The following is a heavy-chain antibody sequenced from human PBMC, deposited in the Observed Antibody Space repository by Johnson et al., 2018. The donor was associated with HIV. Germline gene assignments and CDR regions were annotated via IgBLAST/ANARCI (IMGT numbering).Heavy chain of an antibody. J-gene: IGHJ3*02. D-gene: IGHD3-10*01. V-gene: IGHV3-30*11. CDR1: GFTFSNYA. CDR3: ARIGLPYYYGSGSYSHDAFDI. CDR2: ISDDGSHK. Sequence: QVQLAESGGAVLQPAGSLRLSCSASGFTFSNYAMHWVRQAPGKGLEWVAVISDDGSHKYYADSVKGRFTIARDNSKNTLSLHMNSLRAEDTAVYYCARIGLPYYYGSGSYSHDAFDIWGQGTMVTVSS.